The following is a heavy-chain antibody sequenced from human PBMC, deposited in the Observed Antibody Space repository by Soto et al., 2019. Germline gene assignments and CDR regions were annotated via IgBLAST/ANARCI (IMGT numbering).Heavy chain of an antibody. CDR2: INHSGST. CDR1: GGSFSGYY. CDR3: ARVRTLVVVVVGIDY. D-gene: IGHD3-22*01. V-gene: IGHV4-34*01. J-gene: IGHJ4*02. Sequence: QVQLQQWGAGLLKPSETLSLTCAVYGGSFSGYYWSWIRQPPGKGLEWIGEINHSGSTNYNPSLMRSGTISGDPSKNQFSLKLCSVTAADAAVYYCARVRTLVVVVVGIDYWGQGTLVTVSS.